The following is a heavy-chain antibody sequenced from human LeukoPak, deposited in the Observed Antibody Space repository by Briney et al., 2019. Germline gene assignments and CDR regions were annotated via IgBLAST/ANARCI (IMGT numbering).Heavy chain of an antibody. J-gene: IGHJ5*02. D-gene: IGHD2-2*01. Sequence: SPTLSLTCTVSGGSISSGGYYWSWIRQHPGKGLEWIGYIYYSGSTYYNPSLKSRVTISVDTSKNQFSLKLSSVTAADTAVYYCARDLGGSTSYNWFDPWGQGTLVTVSS. V-gene: IGHV4-31*03. CDR1: GGSISSGGYY. CDR2: IYYSGST. CDR3: ARDLGGSTSYNWFDP.